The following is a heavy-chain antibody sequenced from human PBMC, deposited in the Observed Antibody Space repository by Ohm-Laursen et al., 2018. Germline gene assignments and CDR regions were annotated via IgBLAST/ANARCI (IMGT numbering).Heavy chain of an antibody. CDR1: GGSMSSYY. Sequence: GTLSLTCSVSGGSMSSYYWSWIRQPPGKGLEWIGYIDYRGSTKYNPSLRSRVTMSIDTSRNQFSLKLSSVTAADTAVYYCATTTMDTSGWFGNYFDSWGQGTLVTVSA. CDR2: IDYRGST. CDR3: ATTTMDTSGWFGNYFDS. D-gene: IGHD3-10*01. J-gene: IGHJ4*02. V-gene: IGHV4-59*08.